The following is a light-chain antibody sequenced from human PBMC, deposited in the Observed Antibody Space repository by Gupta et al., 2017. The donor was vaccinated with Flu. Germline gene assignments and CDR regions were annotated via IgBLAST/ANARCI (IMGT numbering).Light chain of an antibody. CDR2: KVS. V-gene: IGKV2-30*01. CDR3: RQAKYWPRT. J-gene: IGKJ1*01. Sequence: DVTVTQSPLFLPVNLGQAASISCNTSQALLYTDGTIYFNWFQQRPGHSPRRLLYKVSDRDAGVPDRFSGSGSGTXFTLKIXGVEAEDVGIYYCRQAKYWPRTFGXGTRVEI. CDR1: QALLYTDGTIY.